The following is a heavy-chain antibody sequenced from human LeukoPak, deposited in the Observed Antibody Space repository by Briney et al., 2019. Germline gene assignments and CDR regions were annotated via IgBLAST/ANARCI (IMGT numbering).Heavy chain of an antibody. D-gene: IGHD6-13*01. CDR1: GYTFTGYY. CDR3: ARDKTLRGAAAGAY. CDR2: INPNSGGT. Sequence: ASVKVSCKASGYTFTGYYMNWVRQAPGQGLEWMGWINPNSGGTNYAQKFQGRVTMTRDTSISTAYMELSRLRSDDTAVYYCARDKTLRGAAAGAYWGQGTLVTVSS. V-gene: IGHV1-2*02. J-gene: IGHJ4*02.